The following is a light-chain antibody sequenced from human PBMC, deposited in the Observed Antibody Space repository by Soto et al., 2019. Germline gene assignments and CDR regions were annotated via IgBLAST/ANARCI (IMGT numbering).Light chain of an antibody. J-gene: IGKJ2*01. Sequence: EIVLTQSPATLSLYPGERATLPCRASQSVTRYLAWYQQKPGQAPRLLIYDASNRATSIPARFSGSGSGTDFTLTISSLEPEDFAVYYCQQRSTWPYTFGQGTKLEIQ. V-gene: IGKV3-11*01. CDR3: QQRSTWPYT. CDR1: QSVTRY. CDR2: DAS.